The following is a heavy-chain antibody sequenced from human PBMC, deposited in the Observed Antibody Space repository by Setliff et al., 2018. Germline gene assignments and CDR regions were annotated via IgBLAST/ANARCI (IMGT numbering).Heavy chain of an antibody. CDR3: ATDQNYCAKVLDTTGYYYFDF. J-gene: IGHJ4*02. CDR2: ISAYNGNT. D-gene: IGHD3-22*01. Sequence: ASVKVSCKASGYTFTSYGISWVRQAPGQGLEWMGWISAYNGNTNYAQKLQGRVTMTTDTSTSTAYMEVSSLRSEDTAVYYCATDQNYCAKVLDTTGYYYFDFWGQGTLVTVSS. CDR1: GYTFTSYG. V-gene: IGHV1-18*01.